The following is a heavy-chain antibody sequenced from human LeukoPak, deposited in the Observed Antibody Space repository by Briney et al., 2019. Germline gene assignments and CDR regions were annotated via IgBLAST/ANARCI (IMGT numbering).Heavy chain of an antibody. CDR1: GYTFTSYG. CDR2: ISAYNGNT. CDR3: ARVLVYCSSTSCYSAEYFQH. D-gene: IGHD2-2*01. Sequence: ASVKVSCKASGYTFTSYGISWVRQAPGQGLEWMGWISAYNGNTNYAQKLQGRVTMTTDTSTSTAYMELRSLRSDDTAVYYCARVLVYCSSTSCYSAEYFQHWGQGTLVTVSS. J-gene: IGHJ1*01. V-gene: IGHV1-18*01.